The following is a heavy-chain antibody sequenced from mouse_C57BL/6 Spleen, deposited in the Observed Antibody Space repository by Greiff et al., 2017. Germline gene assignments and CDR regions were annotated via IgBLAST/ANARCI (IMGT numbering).Heavy chain of an antibody. D-gene: IGHD1-1*02. V-gene: IGHV1-19*01. CDR2: INPYNGGT. J-gene: IGHJ4*01. Sequence: VQLHQSGPVLVKPGASVKMSCKASGYTFTDYYMNWVKQSHGKSLEWIGVINPYNGGTSYNQKFKGKATLTVDKSSSTAYMELNSLTSEDSSVYYCARGYLWDAMDYWGQGTSVTVSS. CDR1: GYTFTDYY. CDR3: ARGYLWDAMDY.